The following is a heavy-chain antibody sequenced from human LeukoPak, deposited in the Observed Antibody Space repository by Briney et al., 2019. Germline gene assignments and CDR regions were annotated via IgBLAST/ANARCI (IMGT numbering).Heavy chain of an antibody. CDR1: GYSFTSYW. CDR3: ARQRSEMATIHYYYFDY. J-gene: IGHJ4*02. CDR2: IYPGDSDT. V-gene: IGHV5-51*01. Sequence: GESLKISCKGSGYSFTSYWIGWVRQMPGKGLEWMGIIYPGDSDTRCSPSFQGQVTISADKSISTAYLQWSSLKASDTAMYYCARQRSEMATIHYYYFDYWGQGTLVTVSS. D-gene: IGHD5-24*01.